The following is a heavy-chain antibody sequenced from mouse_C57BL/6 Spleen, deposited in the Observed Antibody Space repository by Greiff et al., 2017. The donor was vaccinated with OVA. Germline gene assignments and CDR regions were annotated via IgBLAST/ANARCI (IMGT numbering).Heavy chain of an antibody. CDR3: TREGLGWFAY. D-gene: IGHD3-1*01. V-gene: IGHV1-15*01. CDR1: GYTFTDYE. J-gene: IGHJ3*01. Sequence: QVQLQQSGAELVRPGASVTLSCKASGYTFTDYEMHWVKQTPVHGLEWIGAIDPDTGGTAYNPKFKGKAILTADKSSSTAYMELRSLTAEDSAVYYCTREGLGWFAYWGQGTLVTVSA. CDR2: IDPDTGGT.